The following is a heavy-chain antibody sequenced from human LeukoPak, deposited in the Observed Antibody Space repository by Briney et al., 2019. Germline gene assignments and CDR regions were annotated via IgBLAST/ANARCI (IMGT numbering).Heavy chain of an antibody. V-gene: IGHV1-69*04. CDR1: GYTFSSYA. CDR2: IIPILGIA. Sequence: SVKVSCKASGYTFSSYAISWVRQAPGQGLEWMGRIIPILGIANYAQKFQGRVTITADKSTSTAYMELSSLRSEDTAVYYCASGRGDILTGYYYQFDYWGQGTLVTVSS. D-gene: IGHD3-9*01. CDR3: ASGRGDILTGYYYQFDY. J-gene: IGHJ4*02.